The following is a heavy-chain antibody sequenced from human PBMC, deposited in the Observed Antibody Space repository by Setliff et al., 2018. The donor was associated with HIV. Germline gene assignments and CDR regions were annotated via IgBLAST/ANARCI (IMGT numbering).Heavy chain of an antibody. CDR2: IKQDGSEK. J-gene: IGHJ4*02. Sequence: LRLSCAAPGFTFSSYWMSWVRQAPGKGLEWLANIKQDGSEKYYVDSVKGRFTISRDNAKNSLYLQMNSLRAEDTAVYYCVRFYYYGSGSYGHWGQGTLVTVSS. D-gene: IGHD3-10*01. V-gene: IGHV3-7*03. CDR1: GFTFSSYW. CDR3: VRFYYYGSGSYGH.